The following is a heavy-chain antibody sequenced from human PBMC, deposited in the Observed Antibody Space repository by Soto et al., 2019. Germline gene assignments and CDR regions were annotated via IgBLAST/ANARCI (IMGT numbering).Heavy chain of an antibody. Sequence: EVQLVESGGGLVQPGRSLRLSCAASGFTFDDYAMHWVRQAPGKGLEWVSGVSWNSGSIGYADCVKGRFTISRDNAKNSLNLQMHSLRAEDTALYYCAKVTRPYCSGSSCYYYFDYWGQGTLVTVAS. CDR2: VSWNSGSI. D-gene: IGHD2-15*01. CDR3: AKVTRPYCSGSSCYYYFDY. J-gene: IGHJ4*02. V-gene: IGHV3-9*01. CDR1: GFTFDDYA.